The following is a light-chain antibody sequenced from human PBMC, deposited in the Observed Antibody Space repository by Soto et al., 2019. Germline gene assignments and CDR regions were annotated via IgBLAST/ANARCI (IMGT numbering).Light chain of an antibody. CDR3: QQYGSSPT. CDR2: GAS. CDR1: QSVSSRY. Sequence: EVVLRQSPGTLSLSPGERATLSCRASQSVSSRYLAWYQQKPGQAPRLFIYGASTRATGIPDRFSGRGSGTDFTLTINRLEPEDFAVYYCQQYGSSPTFGQGTKVEIK. V-gene: IGKV3-20*01. J-gene: IGKJ1*01.